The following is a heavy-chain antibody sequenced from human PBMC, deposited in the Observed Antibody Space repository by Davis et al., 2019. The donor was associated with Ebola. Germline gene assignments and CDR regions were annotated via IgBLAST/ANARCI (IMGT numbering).Heavy chain of an antibody. D-gene: IGHD4-17*01. Sequence: PGGSLRLSCKVSGYSFSTYWIGWVRQLPGKGLEWMGIIYPGDSDTRYSPSFQGQVTISADKSISTAYLQWSSLKASDTAMYYCARLEVTTRDYYYGMDVWGQGTTVTVSS. V-gene: IGHV5-51*01. CDR1: GYSFSTYW. J-gene: IGHJ6*02. CDR2: IYPGDSDT. CDR3: ARLEVTTRDYYYGMDV.